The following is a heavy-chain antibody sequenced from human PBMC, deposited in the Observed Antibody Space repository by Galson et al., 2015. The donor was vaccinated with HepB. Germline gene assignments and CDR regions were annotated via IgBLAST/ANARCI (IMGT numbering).Heavy chain of an antibody. J-gene: IGHJ6*02. CDR1: GFTFSSYW. Sequence: SLRLSCAASGFTFSSYWMNWVRQAPGKGLEWVAHINQDGSSKYYVDSVKGRFTISRDNAKDSVYLQLDSLRAEDTAVYYCARRIRLVRVIITKPDYYYGMDVWGQGTTVTVAS. D-gene: IGHD3-22*01. V-gene: IGHV3-7*03. CDR2: INQDGSSK. CDR3: ARRIRLVRVIITKPDYYYGMDV.